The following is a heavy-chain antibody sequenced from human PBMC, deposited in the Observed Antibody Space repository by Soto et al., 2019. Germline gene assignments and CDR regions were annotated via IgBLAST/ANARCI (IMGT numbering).Heavy chain of an antibody. CDR2: ISAYNSNT. V-gene: IGHV1-18*01. J-gene: IGHJ4*02. CDR1: GYTFTSYG. CDR3: ARRMRYCSGGSCGKFDY. Sequence: ASVKVSCKASGYTFTSYGISWVRQAPGQGLEWIRWISAYNSNTNYAQKQQGRVTMTTDTSTSTAYTELRSLRSDDTAVYYCARRMRYCSGGSCGKFDYWGQGTLVTVSS. D-gene: IGHD2-15*01.